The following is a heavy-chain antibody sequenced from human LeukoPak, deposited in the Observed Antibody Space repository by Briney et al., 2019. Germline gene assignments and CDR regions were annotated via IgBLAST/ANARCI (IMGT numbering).Heavy chain of an antibody. CDR1: GFTFSSYW. D-gene: IGHD2-21*02. CDR2: IKQDGSEK. J-gene: IGHJ4*02. CDR3: SRLAYCGGDCYSYYFVY. V-gene: IGHV3-7*01. Sequence: GGSQRLSCAASGFTFSSYWMNWVRQAPGKGLEWVANIKQDGSEKYYVDSVKGRFTISRDNAKKSLYLQMNSLRAEDTAVYYCSRLAYCGGDCYSYYFVYWGQGTLVTVSS.